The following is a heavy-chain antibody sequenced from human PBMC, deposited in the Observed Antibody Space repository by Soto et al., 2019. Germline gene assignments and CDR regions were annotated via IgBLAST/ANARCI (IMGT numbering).Heavy chain of an antibody. Sequence: EVQLVESGGGLVQPGRSLRLSCAASGFTFDDYAMHWVRQAPGKGLEWVSGISWHSGSIGYADSVKGRFTISRDNAKNSLYLQMNSLIAEDTALYYCAKDQKDIVVVPAAMPPNYYYYYMDVWGKGTTVTVSS. D-gene: IGHD2-2*01. CDR3: AKDQKDIVVVPAAMPPNYYYYYMDV. CDR2: ISWHSGSI. CDR1: GFTFDDYA. V-gene: IGHV3-9*01. J-gene: IGHJ6*03.